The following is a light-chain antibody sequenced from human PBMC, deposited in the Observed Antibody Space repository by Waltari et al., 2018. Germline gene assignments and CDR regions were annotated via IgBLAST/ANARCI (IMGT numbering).Light chain of an antibody. J-gene: IGKJ1*01. V-gene: IGKV3-20*01. CDR3: QQYGISPWT. CDR2: GAS. CDR1: QSVSSDY. Sequence: VLTQSPGTLSLSPGERATLSCRASQSVSSDYLALAWYQQKPGQAPRLLIHGASYRATGIPDRFSGSGSGTDFTLTISRLEPEDFAVYYCQQYGISPWTFGQGTKVEIK.